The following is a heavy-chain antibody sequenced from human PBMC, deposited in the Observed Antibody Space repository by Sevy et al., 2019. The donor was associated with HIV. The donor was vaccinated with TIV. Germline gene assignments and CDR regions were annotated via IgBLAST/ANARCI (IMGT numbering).Heavy chain of an antibody. D-gene: IGHD1-1*01. V-gene: IGHV3-74*01. CDR3: ARGLVNGGFDY. Sequence: GGSLRLSCAASGFSFSTYWMHWVRQAPGRGLVWVSRINSDGRITTYADSVKGRFTTSRDNAKNTLYLQMNRLRAEDTAVYYCARGLVNGGFDYWGQGTLVTVSS. CDR1: GFSFSTYW. CDR2: INSDGRIT. J-gene: IGHJ4*02.